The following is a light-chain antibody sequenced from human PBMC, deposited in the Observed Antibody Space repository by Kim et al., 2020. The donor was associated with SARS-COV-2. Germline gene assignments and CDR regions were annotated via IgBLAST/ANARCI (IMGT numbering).Light chain of an antibody. J-gene: IGLJ3*02. CDR1: ISNIDNNY. V-gene: IGLV1-51*01. CDR2: DNS. CDR3: GTWDSSLGAGV. Sequence: QFVLTHPPSVSAAPGQKVTISCSGSISNIDNNYVSWYQQLPGTAPKLLIYDNSKRPSGIPDRFSGSKSGTSATLGITGLETGDEADYYCGTWDSSLGAGVFGGGTQLTVL.